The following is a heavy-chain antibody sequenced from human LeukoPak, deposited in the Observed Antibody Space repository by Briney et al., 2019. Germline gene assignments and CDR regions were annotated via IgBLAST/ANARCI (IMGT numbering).Heavy chain of an antibody. V-gene: IGHV4-59*01. CDR3: ARVSSITISRGTFDY. Sequence: PSKTLSLTCTVSGGSISSYYWSWIRQPPGKGLEWIGYIYYSGSTNYNPSLKSRVTISVDTSKNQFSLKLSSVTAADTAVYYCARVSSITISRGTFDYWGQGTLVTVSS. D-gene: IGHD3-3*01. CDR1: GGSISSYY. CDR2: IYYSGST. J-gene: IGHJ4*02.